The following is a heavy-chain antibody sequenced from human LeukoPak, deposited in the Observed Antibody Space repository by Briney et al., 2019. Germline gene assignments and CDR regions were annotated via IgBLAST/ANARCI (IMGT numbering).Heavy chain of an antibody. V-gene: IGHV3-33*01. CDR1: GFTFSGYG. CDR2: IWFDGSNK. CDR3: ARERSSWHTYGMDV. Sequence: GRSLRLSCAASGFTFSGYGMHWVRQAPGKGLEWVAVIWFDGSNKYYADSVKGRFAISRDNSKNTLSLQMNSLRAEDTAVYYCARERSSWHTYGMDVWGQGTTVTVSS. D-gene: IGHD6-13*01. J-gene: IGHJ6*02.